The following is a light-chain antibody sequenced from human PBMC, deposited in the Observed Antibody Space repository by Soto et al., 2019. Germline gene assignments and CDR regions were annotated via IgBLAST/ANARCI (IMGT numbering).Light chain of an antibody. CDR2: DVS. CDR1: SSDVGGYNY. V-gene: IGLV2-14*01. CDR3: SSYKSSSTKV. Sequence: QSVLTQPASVSVSPGQSITISCTGTSSDVGGYNYVSWYQQHPGKAPKLMIYDVSNRPSGVSNRSSGSKSGNTASLTISGLQAEDEADYYCSSYKSSSTKVFGTGTKVTVL. J-gene: IGLJ1*01.